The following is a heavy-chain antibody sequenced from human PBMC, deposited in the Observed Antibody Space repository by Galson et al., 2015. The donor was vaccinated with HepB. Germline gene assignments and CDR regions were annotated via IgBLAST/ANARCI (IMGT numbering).Heavy chain of an antibody. CDR1: GFTFSSYG. CDR3: AKDLDSSSWYPAFDY. CDR2: ISYDGSNK. J-gene: IGHJ4*02. V-gene: IGHV3-30*18. D-gene: IGHD6-13*01. Sequence: SLRLSCAASGFTFSSYGMHWVRQAPGKGLEWVAVISYDGSNKYYADSVKGRFTISRDNSKNTLYLQMNSLRAEDTAVYYCAKDLDSSSWYPAFDYWGQGTLVTVSS.